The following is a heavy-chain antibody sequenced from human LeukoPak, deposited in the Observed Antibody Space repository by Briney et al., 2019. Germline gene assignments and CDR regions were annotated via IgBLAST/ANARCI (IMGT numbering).Heavy chain of an antibody. J-gene: IGHJ4*02. CDR1: GGSVSSGSYY. D-gene: IGHD2-2*01. CDR2: IYYSGST. CDR3: ATLYCSRTSCYVDY. Sequence: PSETLSLTCTVSGGSVSSGSYYWSWIRQPPGKGLEWIGYIYYSGSTNYNPSLKRRVTISLDTSKNQFSLRLSSVTAADTAVYYCATLYCSRTSCYVDYWGQGTLVTVSS. V-gene: IGHV4-61*01.